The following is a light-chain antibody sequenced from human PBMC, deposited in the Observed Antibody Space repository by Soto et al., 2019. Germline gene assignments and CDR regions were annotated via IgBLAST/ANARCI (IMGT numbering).Light chain of an antibody. CDR1: SSNIGRNT. CDR2: ANN. J-gene: IGLJ3*02. CDR3: SSFAGPVWV. Sequence: QSVLTQPPSASGTPGQRVTISCSGSSSNIGRNTVNWYQQFPGTAPKLLIYANNQRPSGVPDRFSGSKSGTSASLAISGLQSEDEAEYYCSSFAGPVWVFGGGTKVTVL. V-gene: IGLV1-44*01.